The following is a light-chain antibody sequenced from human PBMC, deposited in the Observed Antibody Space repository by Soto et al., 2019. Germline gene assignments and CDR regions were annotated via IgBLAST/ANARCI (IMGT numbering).Light chain of an antibody. V-gene: IGKV3-15*01. J-gene: IGKJ4*01. Sequence: ASPNVGSNLAWYMQKPGQSPRLLIYGASTRATGIPARFSGSGSGTDFTLTISSLQPEDFATYYCQQSYSMPLTFGGGTKVDI. CDR2: GAS. CDR1: PNVGSN. CDR3: QQSYSMPLT.